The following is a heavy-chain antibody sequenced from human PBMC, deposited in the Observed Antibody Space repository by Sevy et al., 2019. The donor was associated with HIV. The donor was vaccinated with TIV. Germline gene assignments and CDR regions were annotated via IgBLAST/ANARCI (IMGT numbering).Heavy chain of an antibody. CDR3: VRDDRYGYFYY. D-gene: IGHD3-9*01. J-gene: IGHJ4*02. V-gene: IGHV1-2*02. CDR2: INPDSGGP. Sequence: ASVKVSCKASGYTFTGYYMHWVRQAPGQGLEWMGWINPDSGGPNYAPKFQGRVTLTRDTSISTAYMELSRLKSDDTAVYYCVRDDRYGYFYYWGQGTLVTVSS. CDR1: GYTFTGYY.